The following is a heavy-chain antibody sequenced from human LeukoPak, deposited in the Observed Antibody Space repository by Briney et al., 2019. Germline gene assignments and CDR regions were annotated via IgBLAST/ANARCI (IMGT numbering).Heavy chain of an antibody. CDR3: ARDRYFDWLYYYYGMDV. Sequence: PGGSLRLSCAASGFTFSSYAMSWVRQAPGKGLEWVSAISNSGGSTYYADSVKGRFTISRDNSKNTLYLQMNSLRAEDTAVYYCARDRYFDWLYYYYGMDVWGQGTTVTVSS. CDR2: ISNSGGST. CDR1: GFTFSSYA. V-gene: IGHV3-23*01. J-gene: IGHJ6*02. D-gene: IGHD3-9*01.